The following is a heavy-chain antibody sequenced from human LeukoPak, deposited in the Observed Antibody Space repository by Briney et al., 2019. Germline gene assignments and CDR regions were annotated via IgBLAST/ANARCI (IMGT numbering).Heavy chain of an antibody. CDR1: GFIFSDYT. CDR2: FTAYGGT. J-gene: IGHJ5*02. CDR3: AKGSTGGKVDWFDP. D-gene: IGHD4-23*01. Sequence: GGSLRLSCAASGFIFSDYTMMWVRRAPGKGLQWVATFTAYGGTYYAASVKARFAISRDNSRDTVSLYMNSLRVEDTAMYYCAKGSTGGKVDWFDPWGPGTLVTVSS. V-gene: IGHV3-23*01.